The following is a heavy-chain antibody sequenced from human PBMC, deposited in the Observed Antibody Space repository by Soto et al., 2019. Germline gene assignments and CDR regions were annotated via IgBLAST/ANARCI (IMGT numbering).Heavy chain of an antibody. V-gene: IGHV3-74*01. CDR2: IDNDGSAT. J-gene: IGHJ4*02. CDR3: ARDNWNSY. CDR1: GFTFNIYW. D-gene: IGHD1-1*01. Sequence: EVQLVESGGGLVQPGGSLRLSCVASGFTFNIYWMHWVRQAPGKGLEWVSRIDNDGSATTYEDSVKGRFTISRDNAKNTLFLQMNTLRVDDTAVYYCARDNWNSYGGQGTLVTVSS.